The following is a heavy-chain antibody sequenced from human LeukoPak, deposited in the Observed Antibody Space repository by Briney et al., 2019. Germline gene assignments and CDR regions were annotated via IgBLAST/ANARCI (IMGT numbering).Heavy chain of an antibody. D-gene: IGHD3-22*01. Sequence: SETLSLTCAAYGGSFSGYYWSWIRQPPGKGLEWIGEINHSGSTNYNPSLKSRVTISVDTSKNQFSLKLSSVTAADTAVYYCARSRGYYYDSSGYYPNWGQGTLVTVSS. CDR1: GGSFSGYY. CDR2: INHSGST. CDR3: ARSRGYYYDSSGYYPN. V-gene: IGHV4-34*01. J-gene: IGHJ4*02.